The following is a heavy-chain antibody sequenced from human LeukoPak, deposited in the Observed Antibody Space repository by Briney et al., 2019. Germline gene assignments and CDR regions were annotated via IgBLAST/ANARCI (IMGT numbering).Heavy chain of an antibody. CDR3: ARDQTPHYYDSSGYYRNDAFDI. Sequence: GGSLRLSCAASGFTVSSKYMSWVRQAPGKGLEWVSYISSSSSTIYYADSVKGRFTISRDNAKNSLYLQMNSLRDEDTAVYYCARDQTPHYYDSSGYYRNDAFDIWGQGTMVTVSS. CDR1: GFTVSSKY. J-gene: IGHJ3*02. CDR2: ISSSSSTI. V-gene: IGHV3-48*02. D-gene: IGHD3-22*01.